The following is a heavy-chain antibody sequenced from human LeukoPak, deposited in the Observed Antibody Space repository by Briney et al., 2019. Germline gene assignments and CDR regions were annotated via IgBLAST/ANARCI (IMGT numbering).Heavy chain of an antibody. CDR3: ARDGAGSYVGAFDI. Sequence: GASVKVSCKASGYTFTGHYMHWVRQAPGQGLEWMGWINPNSGGTNYAQKFQGRVTMTRDTSISTAYMELSRLRSDDTAVYYCARDGAGSYVGAFDIWGQGTMVTVSS. CDR2: INPNSGGT. J-gene: IGHJ3*02. D-gene: IGHD1-26*01. CDR1: GYTFTGHY. V-gene: IGHV1-2*02.